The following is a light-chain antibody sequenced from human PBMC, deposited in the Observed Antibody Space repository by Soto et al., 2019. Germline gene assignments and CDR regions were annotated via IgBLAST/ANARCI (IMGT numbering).Light chain of an antibody. Sequence: QSVLTQPASVSGSPGQSITISCTGTSSDIGIYNLVSWYQQHPGKAPKLIIYHITKRPSGVSNRFSGSKSDNTASLTISGLQAEDEGDYYCCSYAGSRWVFGGGTKVTVL. CDR1: SSDIGIYNL. CDR2: HIT. CDR3: CSYAGSRWV. V-gene: IGLV2-23*02. J-gene: IGLJ3*02.